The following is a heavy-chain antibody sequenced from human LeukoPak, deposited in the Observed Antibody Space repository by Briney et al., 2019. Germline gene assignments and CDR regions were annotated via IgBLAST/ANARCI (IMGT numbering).Heavy chain of an antibody. V-gene: IGHV1-18*01. CDR1: GYTFTSYG. CDR3: ARVGRQLELRYYYYMDV. CDR2: ISAYNGNT. J-gene: IGHJ6*03. Sequence: ASVKVSCKASGYTFTSYGISWVRQAPGQGLEWMGWISAYNGNTNYAQKLQGRVTMTTDTSTSTAYMELRSLRSDDTAVYYCARVGRQLELRYYYYMDVWGKGTMVTVSS. D-gene: IGHD1-7*01.